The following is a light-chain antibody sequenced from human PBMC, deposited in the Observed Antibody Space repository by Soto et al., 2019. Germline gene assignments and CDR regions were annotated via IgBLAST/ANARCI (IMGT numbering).Light chain of an antibody. V-gene: IGKV1-39*01. CDR3: QQSYSTPRT. Sequence: DIQMSQSPSSLSASVGDRVTITCRASQSIDSYLNWYQQKPGKAPQLLIYAASGLPGGVPSRFSGTGSGTDFTLTISSLQPEDFATYYCQQSYSTPRTFGQGTKLEIK. J-gene: IGKJ2*01. CDR2: AAS. CDR1: QSIDSY.